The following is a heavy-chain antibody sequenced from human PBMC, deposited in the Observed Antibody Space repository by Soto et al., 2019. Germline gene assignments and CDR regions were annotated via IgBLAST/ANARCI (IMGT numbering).Heavy chain of an antibody. CDR3: AKDRGGDYYCYGMDV. D-gene: IGHD4-17*01. V-gene: IGHV3-43*01. Sequence: EVQLVESGGVVVQPGGSLRLSCAASGFTFDDYTMHWVRQAPGKGLEWVSLISWDGGSTYYADSVKGRFTISRDNSKNSLYLQMNSLRTEDTALYYCAKDRGGDYYCYGMDVWGQGTTVTVSS. CDR2: ISWDGGST. CDR1: GFTFDDYT. J-gene: IGHJ6*02.